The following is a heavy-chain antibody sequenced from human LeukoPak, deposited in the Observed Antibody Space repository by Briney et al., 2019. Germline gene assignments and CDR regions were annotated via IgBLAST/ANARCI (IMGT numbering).Heavy chain of an antibody. J-gene: IGHJ4*02. Sequence: ASVKVSCKASGGTFSSYAISWVRQAPGQGLEWMGRIIPILGIANYAQKFQGRVTITADESTSTAYMELSSLRSEDTAVYYCAAPVVAATLDYWGQGTLVTVSS. CDR2: IIPILGIA. D-gene: IGHD2-15*01. V-gene: IGHV1-69*04. CDR1: GGTFSSYA. CDR3: AAPVVAATLDY.